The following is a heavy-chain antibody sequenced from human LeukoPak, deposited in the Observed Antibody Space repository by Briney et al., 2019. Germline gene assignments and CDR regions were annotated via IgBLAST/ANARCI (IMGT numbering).Heavy chain of an antibody. V-gene: IGHV1-69*13. CDR2: IIPIFGTA. Sequence: ASVKVSCKASGGTFTSYAISWVRQAPGQGLEWMGGIIPIFGTANYAQKFQGRVTITADESTSTAYMELSSLRSEDTAVYYCARERRGGSHAFDIWGQGTMVTVSS. J-gene: IGHJ3*02. CDR3: ARERRGGSHAFDI. CDR1: GGTFTSYA. D-gene: IGHD3-16*01.